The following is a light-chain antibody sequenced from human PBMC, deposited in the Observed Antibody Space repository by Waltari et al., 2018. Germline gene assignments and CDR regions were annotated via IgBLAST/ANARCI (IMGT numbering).Light chain of an antibody. V-gene: IGKV1-27*01. Sequence: DIQMTQSPSSLSAFVGDRVTITCRASQGISNYLAWYQQRPGEVPNLLIYAASTLQSGVPSRFSGSGSGTDFTLTISSLQPEDFATYYCQEYNSAPWTFGQGTKVEIK. CDR2: AAS. J-gene: IGKJ1*01. CDR3: QEYNSAPWT. CDR1: QGISNY.